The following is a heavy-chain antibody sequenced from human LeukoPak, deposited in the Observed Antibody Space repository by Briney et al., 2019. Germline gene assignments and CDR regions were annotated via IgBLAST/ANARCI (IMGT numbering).Heavy chain of an antibody. CDR2: IYYSGST. CDR3: ARHFALMATISFDY. J-gene: IGHJ4*02. Sequence: PSETLSLTCTVSGGSNSSYYWSWIRQPPGKGLEWIGYIYYSGSTNYNPSLKSRVTISVDTSKNQFSLKLSSVTAADTAVYYCARHFALMATISFDYWGQGTLVTVSS. CDR1: GGSNSSYY. D-gene: IGHD5-24*01. V-gene: IGHV4-59*08.